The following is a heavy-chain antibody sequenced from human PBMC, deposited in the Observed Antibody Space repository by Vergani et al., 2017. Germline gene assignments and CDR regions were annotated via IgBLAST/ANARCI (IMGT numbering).Heavy chain of an antibody. CDR1: GGSFSGYY. D-gene: IGHD3-16*01. V-gene: IGHV4-34*01. Sequence: QVQLQQWGAGLLKPSETLSLTCAVYGGSFSGYYWSWIRQPPGKGLEWIGEINHSGRTNYNPSLKSRVTISVDTSKNQFSLKLSSVTAADTAVYYCARGKGGRRGRRFDPWGQGTLVTVSS. CDR2: INHSGRT. J-gene: IGHJ5*02. CDR3: ARGKGGRRGRRFDP.